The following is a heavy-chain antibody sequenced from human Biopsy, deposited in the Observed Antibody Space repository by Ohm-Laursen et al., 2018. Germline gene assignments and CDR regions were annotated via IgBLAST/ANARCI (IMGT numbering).Heavy chain of an antibody. J-gene: IGHJ4*02. Sequence: SETLSLTCTVSGGSIDTQSWIRQPAGKGLEWIGRVDIRGHADYSSSLRSRVTMSADASKNQFSLMLTSVTAADTAVYFCARVKGEWPEYEFDKWGQGILVTVSS. D-gene: IGHD3-16*01. V-gene: IGHV4-4*07. CDR2: VDIRGHA. CDR3: ARVKGEWPEYEFDK. CDR1: GGSIDTQS.